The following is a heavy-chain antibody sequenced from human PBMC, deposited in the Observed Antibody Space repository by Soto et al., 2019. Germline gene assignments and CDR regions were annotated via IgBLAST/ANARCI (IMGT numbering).Heavy chain of an antibody. D-gene: IGHD2-2*01. Sequence: KASETLSLTCAVSGGSISSGTWWSWVRQPPGRGLEWIGEIYHSGSPNYNPSLKSRVTMSVDKSKNLFSLRLSSVTAADSALYYCARRVPAAPNWFDPWGQGTLVTVYS. CDR2: IYHSGSP. V-gene: IGHV4-4*02. J-gene: IGHJ5*02. CDR1: GGSISSGTW. CDR3: ARRVPAAPNWFDP.